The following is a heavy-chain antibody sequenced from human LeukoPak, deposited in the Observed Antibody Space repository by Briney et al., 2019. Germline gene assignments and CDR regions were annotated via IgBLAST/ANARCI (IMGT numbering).Heavy chain of an antibody. CDR3: AGGSDSSSWYSPSDY. CDR2: INPNSGAT. Sequence: GASVKVSCKASGYTFTGYYMHWVRQAPGQGLEWMGWINPNSGATNSAQKFQGRATMNRDTSISTAYMELSRLRSDDTAVYYCAGGSDSSSWYSPSDYWGQGTLVTVSS. D-gene: IGHD6-13*01. V-gene: IGHV1-2*02. J-gene: IGHJ4*02. CDR1: GYTFTGYY.